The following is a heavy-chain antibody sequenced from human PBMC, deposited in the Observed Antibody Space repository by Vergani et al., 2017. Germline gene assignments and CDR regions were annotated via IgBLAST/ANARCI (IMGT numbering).Heavy chain of an antibody. J-gene: IGHJ6*02. CDR1: GFTFSSYG. CDR2: IWYDGSNK. Sequence: QVQLVESGGGVVQPGRSLRLSCTASGFTFSSYGMHWVRQAPGKGLEWVAVIWYDGSNKYYADSVKGRFTISRDNSKNTLYLQMNSLRAEDTAVYYCAREDVDTAMVSNYYGMDVWGQGTTVTVSS. CDR3: AREDVDTAMVSNYYGMDV. D-gene: IGHD5-18*01. V-gene: IGHV3-33*01.